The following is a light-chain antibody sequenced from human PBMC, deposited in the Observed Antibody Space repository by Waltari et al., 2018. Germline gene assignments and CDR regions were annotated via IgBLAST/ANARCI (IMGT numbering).Light chain of an antibody. CDR1: QDIGNW. V-gene: IGKV1D-12*01. CDR3: QQANTFPPGVT. Sequence: DIQMTQSPSSVSASVGDRINITCRASQDIGNWLAWYQQKPGTAPKLLIYAASRLQRGVPARFSGSGFGTDFTLTIVILQPEDFATYFCQQANTFPPGVTFGGGTKVEI. CDR2: AAS. J-gene: IGKJ4*01.